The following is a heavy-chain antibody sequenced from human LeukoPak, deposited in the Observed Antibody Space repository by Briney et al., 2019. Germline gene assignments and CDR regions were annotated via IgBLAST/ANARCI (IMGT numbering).Heavy chain of an antibody. CDR2: ISSSSDYI. CDR3: HPHCYGWGSLSWLDP. CDR1: GFIFSSYS. D-gene: IGHD3-10*01. J-gene: IGHJ5*02. V-gene: IGHV3-21*01. Sequence: GGSLRLSCAASGFIFSSYSMNWVREAPGKGLERVSSISSSSDYIYYADSVRGGFTISRDNAKNSLYLQMNSLRAEDTAVYYCHPHCYGWGSLSWLDPWGQGTLVTVSS.